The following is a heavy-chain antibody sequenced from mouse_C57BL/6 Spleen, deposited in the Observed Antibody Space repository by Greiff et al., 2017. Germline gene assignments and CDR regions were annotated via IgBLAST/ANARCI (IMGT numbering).Heavy chain of an antibody. CDR2: IYPGNGDT. Sequence: QVQLQQSGPELVKPGASVKISCKASGYAFSSYWMNWVKQRPGKGLEWIGGIYPGNGDTNYNGKFKGKATLTADKSSSTAYMQLSSLTSEDSAVYFCARGATVVATENFDYWGQGTTLTVSS. D-gene: IGHD1-1*01. V-gene: IGHV1-82*01. J-gene: IGHJ2*01. CDR3: ARGATVVATENFDY. CDR1: GYAFSSYW.